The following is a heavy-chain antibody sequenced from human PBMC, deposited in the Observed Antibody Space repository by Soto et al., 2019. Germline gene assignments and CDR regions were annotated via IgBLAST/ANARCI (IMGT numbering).Heavy chain of an antibody. CDR2: IVVGSGNT. CDR1: GFTFPSSA. CDR3: AADSTFMQFWFYGLDS. J-gene: IGHJ3*02. D-gene: IGHD3-10*01. Sequence: QMQLVQSGPEVKKPGTSVKVSCKASGFTFPSSAVNWVRQARGQGLEWIGWIVVGSGNTNYAQKFQERVTITRDMSTSTAYMELSSLSSEDTAVYYCAADSTFMQFWFYGLDSWGQGTMVTVSS. V-gene: IGHV1-58*01.